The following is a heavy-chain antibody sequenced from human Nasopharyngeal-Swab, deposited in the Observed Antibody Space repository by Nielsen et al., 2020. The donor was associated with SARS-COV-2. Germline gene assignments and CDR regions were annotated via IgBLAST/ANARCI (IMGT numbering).Heavy chain of an antibody. CDR1: GFTFSGYA. D-gene: IGHD1-7*01. V-gene: IGHV3-23*01. CDR3: ARALHQYNWNYLYY. Sequence: GESLKISCAASGFTFSGYAMSWVRQAPGKGLEWVSAIGGTGGSTYDADSVKGQFTISRDNSKNSLYLQMNSLRTEDTALYYCARALHQYNWNYLYYWGQGTLVTVSS. CDR2: IGGTGGST. J-gene: IGHJ4*02.